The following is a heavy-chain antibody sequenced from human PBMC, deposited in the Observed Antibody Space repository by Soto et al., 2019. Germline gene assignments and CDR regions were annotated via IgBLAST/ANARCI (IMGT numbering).Heavy chain of an antibody. V-gene: IGHV4-61*05. D-gene: IGHD1-26*01. CDR1: GGSISSSSYY. CDR3: ARAIGRELLLLPFDY. CDR2: IYYSGST. J-gene: IGHJ4*02. Sequence: SETLSLTCTVSGGSISSSSYYWGWIRQPPGKGLEWIGYIYYSGSTNYNPSLKSRVTISVDTSKNQFSLKLSSVTAADTAVYYCARAIGRELLLLPFDYWGQGTLVTVSS.